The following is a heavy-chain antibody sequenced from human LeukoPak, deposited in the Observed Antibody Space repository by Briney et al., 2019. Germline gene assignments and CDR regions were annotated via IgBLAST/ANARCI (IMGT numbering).Heavy chain of an antibody. CDR1: GFTFSSYA. Sequence: PGGSLRLSCAASGFTFSSYAMSWVRQAPGKGLEWVSAISGSGGSTYYADSVKGRFTISRDNSKNTLYLQMNSLRAEDTAVYYCATSTGIAVAKGAFGYWGQGTLVTVSS. CDR2: ISGSGGST. J-gene: IGHJ4*02. V-gene: IGHV3-23*01. D-gene: IGHD6-19*01. CDR3: ATSTGIAVAKGAFGY.